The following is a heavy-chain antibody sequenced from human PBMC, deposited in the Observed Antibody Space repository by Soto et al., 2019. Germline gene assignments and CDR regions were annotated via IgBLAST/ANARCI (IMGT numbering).Heavy chain of an antibody. CDR3: ARFVTLTFLEMATDGPYFDY. V-gene: IGHV4-61*05. CDR2: IYYSGST. D-gene: IGHD5-12*01. J-gene: IGHJ4*02. CDR1: GGSISSSSYY. Sequence: SETLSLTCTVSGGSISSSSYYWGWIRQPPGKGLEWIGYIYYSGSTNYNPSLKSRVTISVDTSKNQFSLKLSSVTAADTAVYYCARFVTLTFLEMATDGPYFDYWGRGTLVTVSS.